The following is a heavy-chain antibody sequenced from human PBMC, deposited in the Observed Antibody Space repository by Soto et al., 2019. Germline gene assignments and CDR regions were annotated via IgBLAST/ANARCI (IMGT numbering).Heavy chain of an antibody. CDR2: INAGNGNT. Sequence: ASVKVSCKASGYTCTSYAMHWVRQAPGQRLEWMGWINAGNGNTKYSQKFQGRVTITRDTSASTAYMELSSLRSEDTAVYYCAMALKPYFYYGMDVWGQGTTVTV. D-gene: IGHD3-9*01. J-gene: IGHJ6*02. CDR3: AMALKPYFYYGMDV. V-gene: IGHV1-3*01. CDR1: GYTCTSYA.